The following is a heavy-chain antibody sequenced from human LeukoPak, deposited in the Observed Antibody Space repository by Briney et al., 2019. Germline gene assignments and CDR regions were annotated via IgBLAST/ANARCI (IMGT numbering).Heavy chain of an antibody. CDR3: AAYYYDSSGYYY. J-gene: IGHJ4*02. CDR2: ISGSGGST. V-gene: IGHV3-23*01. Sequence: GGSLRLSCAASGFTFSSYSMNWVRRAPGKGLEWVSAISGSGGSTYYADSVKGRFTISRDNSKNTLYLQMNSLRAEDTAVYYCAAYYYDSSGYYYWGQGTLVTVSS. CDR1: GFTFSSYS. D-gene: IGHD3-22*01.